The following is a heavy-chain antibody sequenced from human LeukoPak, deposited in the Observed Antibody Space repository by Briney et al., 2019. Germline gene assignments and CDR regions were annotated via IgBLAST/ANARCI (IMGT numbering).Heavy chain of an antibody. J-gene: IGHJ4*02. D-gene: IGHD2-8*02. V-gene: IGHV3-43*02. CDR2: IGGDGYAI. CDR1: GFTFGDYT. CDR3: AKDITGGLGY. Sequence: GGSLRLSCAGSGFTFGDYTLHWVRQAPGKGLQWVALIGGDGYAIYYADSVKGRFTISRDNSKDSLYLQMNGLKTEDTAFYFCAKDITGGLGYWGQGTLVTVS.